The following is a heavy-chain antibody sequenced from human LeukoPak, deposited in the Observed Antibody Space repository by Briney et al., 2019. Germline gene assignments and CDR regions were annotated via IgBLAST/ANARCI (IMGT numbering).Heavy chain of an antibody. CDR2: ISGSGGST. Sequence: GGSLRLSCAASGFTFSSYAMSWVRQAPGKGPEWVSAISGSGGSTYYADSVKGRFTISRDNSKNTLYLQMNSLRAEDTAVYYCATLSGSYGDAFDIWGQGTMVTVSS. V-gene: IGHV3-23*01. D-gene: IGHD1-26*01. CDR3: ATLSGSYGDAFDI. J-gene: IGHJ3*02. CDR1: GFTFSSYA.